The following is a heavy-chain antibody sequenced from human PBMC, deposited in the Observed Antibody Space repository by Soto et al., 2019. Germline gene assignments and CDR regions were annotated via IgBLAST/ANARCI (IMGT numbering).Heavy chain of an antibody. CDR3: AKDLKAVAGWGDHNWFDP. D-gene: IGHD6-19*01. CDR2: ISYDGSNK. Sequence: GGSLRLSCAASGFTFSSHDMHWVRQAPGKGLEWVAVISYDGSNKYYVDSVKGRFTISRDNSKNTLYLQMNSLREEDTAVYYCAKDLKAVAGWGDHNWFDPWGQGTLVTVSS. CDR1: GFTFSSHD. V-gene: IGHV3-30*18. J-gene: IGHJ5*02.